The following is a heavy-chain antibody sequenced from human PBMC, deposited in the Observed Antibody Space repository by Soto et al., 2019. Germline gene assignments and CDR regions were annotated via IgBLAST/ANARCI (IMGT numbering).Heavy chain of an antibody. D-gene: IGHD3-22*01. J-gene: IGHJ3*02. CDR2: ISGSGGST. CDR3: AKDLRRYYDSSGYDAFDI. CDR1: GFTFSSYA. V-gene: IGHV3-23*01. Sequence: GGSLRLSCAASGFTFSSYAMSWVRQAPGKGLEWVSAISGSGGSTYYADSVKGRFTISRDNSKNTLYLQMNSLRAEDTAVYYCAKDLRRYYDSSGYDAFDIWGQGTMVTVSS.